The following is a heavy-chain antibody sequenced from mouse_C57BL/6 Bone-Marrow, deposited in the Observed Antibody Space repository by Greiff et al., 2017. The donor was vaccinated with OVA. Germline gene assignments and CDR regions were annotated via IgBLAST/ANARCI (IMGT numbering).Heavy chain of an antibody. CDR1: GYTFTSYG. V-gene: IGHV1-81*01. CDR3: ARERITTSAY. CDR2: IYPRSGNT. Sequence: VKLMESGAELARPGASVKLSCKASGYTFTSYGISWVKQRTGQGLEWIGEIYPRSGNTYYNEKFKGKATLTADKSSSTAYMELRSLTSEDSAVYFCARERITTSAYWGQGTLVTVSA. D-gene: IGHD1-1*01. J-gene: IGHJ3*01.